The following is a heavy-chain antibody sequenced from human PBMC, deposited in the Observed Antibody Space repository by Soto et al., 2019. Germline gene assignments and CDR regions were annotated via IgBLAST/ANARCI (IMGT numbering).Heavy chain of an antibody. CDR2: IYYSGST. J-gene: IGHJ4*02. CDR1: GGSISSYY. Sequence: SETLSLTCTVSGGSISSYYWSWIRQPPGKGLEWIGYIYYSGSTNYNPSLKSRVTISVDTSKNQFSLKLSSVTAADTAVYYCARSLGSYYYGSGSGFDYWGQGTLVTVSS. D-gene: IGHD3-10*01. V-gene: IGHV4-59*08. CDR3: ARSLGSYYYGSGSGFDY.